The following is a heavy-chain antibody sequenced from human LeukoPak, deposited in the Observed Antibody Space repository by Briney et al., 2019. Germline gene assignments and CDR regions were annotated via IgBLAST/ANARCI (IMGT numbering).Heavy chain of an antibody. D-gene: IGHD1-26*01. CDR3: ARVKWELLQFFDY. V-gene: IGHV1-2*06. J-gene: IGHJ4*02. CDR2: INPNSGGT. Sequence: ASVKVSCKASGYTFTGYYMHWVRQAPGQGLEWMGRINPNSGGTDYAQMFPGRVTMTRDTSIHTAYLELSRLRSDDTALYYCARVKWELLQFFDYWGQGTLVTVSS. CDR1: GYTFTGYY.